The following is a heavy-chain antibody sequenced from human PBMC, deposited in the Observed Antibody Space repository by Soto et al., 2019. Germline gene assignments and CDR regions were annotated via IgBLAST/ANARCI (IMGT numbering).Heavy chain of an antibody. J-gene: IGHJ6*02. V-gene: IGHV1-69*12. CDR3: ARALTGNGALYYYGMDV. Sequence: QVQLVQSGAEVKKPGSSVKVSCKASGGTFSSYAISWVRQAPGQGLEWMGGIIPIFGTANYAQKFQGRVTITADESTSTAYMELSSLRSEDTAVYYCARALTGNGALYYYGMDVWGQGTTVTVSS. D-gene: IGHD1-20*01. CDR1: GGTFSSYA. CDR2: IIPIFGTA.